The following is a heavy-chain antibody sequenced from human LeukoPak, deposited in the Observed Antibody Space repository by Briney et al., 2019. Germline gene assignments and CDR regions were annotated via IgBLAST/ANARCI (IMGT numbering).Heavy chain of an antibody. D-gene: IGHD4-17*01. Sequence: GGSLRLSCSVSEITFSDFWMSWVRQAPGKGLEWVASIKKDGSEEYYVDSVRGRFTISRDNAQNSLYLQMNSLRDEDTAVYYCASGHYADYDWGQGTLVTVS. CDR1: EITFSDFW. J-gene: IGHJ4*02. CDR2: IKKDGSEE. CDR3: ASGHYADYD. V-gene: IGHV3-7*01.